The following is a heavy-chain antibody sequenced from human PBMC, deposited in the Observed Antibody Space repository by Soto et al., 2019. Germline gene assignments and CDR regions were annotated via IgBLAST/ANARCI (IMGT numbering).Heavy chain of an antibody. D-gene: IGHD6-19*01. V-gene: IGHV4-59*01. CDR1: GGSISGSY. Sequence: ETLSLTCSVSGGSISGSYWSWIRQSPGKGLEWLGYVYYTGSTNYSPSLRSRVSISVDTSKNEFSLRLSSVTAADTAVYFCARSVAVPGAHIDYWGQGTQVTSPQ. J-gene: IGHJ4*02. CDR3: ARSVAVPGAHIDY. CDR2: VYYTGST.